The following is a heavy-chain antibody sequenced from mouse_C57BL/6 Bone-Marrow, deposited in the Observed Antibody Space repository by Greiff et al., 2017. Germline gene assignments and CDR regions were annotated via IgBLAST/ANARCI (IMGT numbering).Heavy chain of an antibody. CDR3: ARWDSFYAMDY. J-gene: IGHJ4*01. D-gene: IGHD4-1*01. V-gene: IGHV5-12*01. CDR2: ISNGGGST. CDR1: GFTFSDYY. Sequence: EVKLMESGGGLVQPGGSLKLSCAASGFTFSDYYMYWVRQTPEKRLEWVAYISNGGGSTYYPDTVKGRFTISRDNAKNTLYLQMSRLKSEDTAMYYCARWDSFYAMDYWGQGTSVTVSS.